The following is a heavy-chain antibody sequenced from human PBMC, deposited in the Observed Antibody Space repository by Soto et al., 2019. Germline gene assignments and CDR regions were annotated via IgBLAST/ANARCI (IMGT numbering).Heavy chain of an antibody. J-gene: IGHJ3*02. D-gene: IGHD3-22*01. CDR3: ARVGITMIVVVPIDI. Sequence: RRLSCAASGFTFSSYAMHWVRQAPGKGLEWVAVISYDGSNKYYADSVKGRFTISRDNSKNTLYLQMNSLRAEDTAVYYCARVGITMIVVVPIDIWGQGTMVTVSS. CDR2: ISYDGSNK. V-gene: IGHV3-30-3*01. CDR1: GFTFSSYA.